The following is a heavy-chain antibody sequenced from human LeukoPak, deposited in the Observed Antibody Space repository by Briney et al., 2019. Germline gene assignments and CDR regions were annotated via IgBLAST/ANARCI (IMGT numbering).Heavy chain of an antibody. Sequence: GASVKVSCKASGYTFTSYYMHWVRQAPGRGLEWMGIINPSGGSTSYAQKFQGRVTMTRDMSTSTVYMELSSLRSEDTAVYYCARDRGYSYGNYYYYYCMDVWGKGTTVTVSS. CDR1: GYTFTSYY. J-gene: IGHJ6*03. V-gene: IGHV1-46*01. D-gene: IGHD5-18*01. CDR2: INPSGGST. CDR3: ARDRGYSYGNYYYYYCMDV.